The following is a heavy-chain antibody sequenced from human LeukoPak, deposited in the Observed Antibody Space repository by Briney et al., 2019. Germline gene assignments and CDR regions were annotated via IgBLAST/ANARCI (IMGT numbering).Heavy chain of an antibody. CDR1: GFSISTKYY. V-gene: IGHV4-38-2*02. D-gene: IGHD1-1*01. CDR2: IHHSGNT. Sequence: SEALSLTCTVSGFSISTKYYWGWTRQPPGRGLEWIGSIHHSGNTYHNPSLRSRVIMSIDTSKNQFSLRLSSVTAADTAVYFCARTNWNPGDYWGQGMLVTVSS. CDR3: ARTNWNPGDY. J-gene: IGHJ4*02.